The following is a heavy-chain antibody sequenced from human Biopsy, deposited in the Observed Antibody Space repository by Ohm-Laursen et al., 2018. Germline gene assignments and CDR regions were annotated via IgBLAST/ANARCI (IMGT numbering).Heavy chain of an antibody. D-gene: IGHD6-19*01. CDR3: ARNTGWYGDLYYFDY. CDR2: INPSGSTT. V-gene: IGHV1-46*01. J-gene: IGHJ4*02. CDR1: GYSFTSYY. Sequence: ASVKVSCKVSGYSFTSYYMHWVRQAPGQGLERMGMINPSGSTTSYPQIFQGRVTMTRDTSKSTVYMELSSLRSADTAVYFCARNTGWYGDLYYFDYWGQGTLVTVSS.